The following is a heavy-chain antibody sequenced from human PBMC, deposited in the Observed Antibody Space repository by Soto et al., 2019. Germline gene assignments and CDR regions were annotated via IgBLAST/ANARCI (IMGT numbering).Heavy chain of an antibody. Sequence: GGSLRLSCGASGFTLSSYSMNWVRQAPRTELEWVSYISFSSSHTYYADSVKGRFTISRDNAKNSLYLQMNFLRAEDTAVYYCARGGLADFDYWGPGTLVTVSS. D-gene: IGHD2-15*01. CDR3: ARGGLADFDY. J-gene: IGHJ4*02. V-gene: IGHV3-48*01. CDR1: GFTLSSYS. CDR2: ISFSSSHT.